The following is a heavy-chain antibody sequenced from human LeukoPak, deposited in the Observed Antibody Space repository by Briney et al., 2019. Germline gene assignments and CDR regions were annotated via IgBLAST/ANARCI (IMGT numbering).Heavy chain of an antibody. CDR3: ARPSGGGNSASAFDI. D-gene: IGHD4-23*01. CDR2: IYPGDSDI. V-gene: IGHV5-51*01. J-gene: IGHJ3*02. Sequence: GESLKISCKVSGYSFTTYWIGWVRQMSGKGLELMGIIYPGDSDIRYSPSFQGQVTISVDKSIRTAYLQWSSLRASDTAMYYCARPSGGGNSASAFDIWGQGTMVTVSS. CDR1: GYSFTTYW.